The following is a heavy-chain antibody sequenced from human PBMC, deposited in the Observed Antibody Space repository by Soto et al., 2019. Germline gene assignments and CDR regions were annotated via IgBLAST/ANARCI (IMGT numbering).Heavy chain of an antibody. Sequence: SVKVSCKAPGGTFSSYTISWVRQAPGQGLEWMGRIIPILGIADYAQKFQGRVTITADKSTSTAYMELSSLRSEDTAVYYCARGSGWYVGAFDIWGQGTMVTVSS. CDR3: ARGSGWYVGAFDI. CDR1: GGTFSSYT. CDR2: IIPILGIA. D-gene: IGHD6-19*01. J-gene: IGHJ3*02. V-gene: IGHV1-69*02.